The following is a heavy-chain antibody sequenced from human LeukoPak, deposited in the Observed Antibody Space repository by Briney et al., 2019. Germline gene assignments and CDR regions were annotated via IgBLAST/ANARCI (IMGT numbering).Heavy chain of an antibody. CDR1: GGSFSGYY. J-gene: IGHJ6*02. D-gene: IGHD2-2*01. CDR3: ARSVVPAEDYYYGMDV. CDR2: INHSGST. Sequence: SETLSLTCAVYGGSFSGYYWSWIRQPPGKGLEWIGEINHSGSTNYNPSLKSRVTISVDTSKNQFSQKLSSVTAADTAVYYCARSVVPAEDYYYGMDVWGQGTTVTVSS. V-gene: IGHV4-34*01.